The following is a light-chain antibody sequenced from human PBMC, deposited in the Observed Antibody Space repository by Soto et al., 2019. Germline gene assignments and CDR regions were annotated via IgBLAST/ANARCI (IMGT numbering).Light chain of an antibody. CDR3: CSYAGGYTSVV. CDR1: SSDVGGYNY. V-gene: IGLV2-11*01. J-gene: IGLJ2*01. Sequence: QSVLTQPRSVSGSPGQSVTISCTGTSSDVGGYNYVSWYQQHPGKAPKLMIYDVSKRPSGVPDRFSGSKSGNTASLTISGLQAEDEADYYCCSYAGGYTSVVFGGGTKVNVL. CDR2: DVS.